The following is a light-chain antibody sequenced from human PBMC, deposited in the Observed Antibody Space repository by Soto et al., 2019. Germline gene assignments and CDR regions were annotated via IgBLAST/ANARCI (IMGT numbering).Light chain of an antibody. CDR3: QQYNVWPLT. V-gene: IGKV3-15*01. CDR2: GAS. Sequence: EIVLTQSPGTLSLSPGERATLSCRASQSVSTNLAWYQQKPGQAPRLLISGASTRATGVATRFGGSGSGTEFTLTISGLQSEDFGIYYCQQYNVWPLTFGGGTKVDIK. CDR1: QSVSTN. J-gene: IGKJ4*01.